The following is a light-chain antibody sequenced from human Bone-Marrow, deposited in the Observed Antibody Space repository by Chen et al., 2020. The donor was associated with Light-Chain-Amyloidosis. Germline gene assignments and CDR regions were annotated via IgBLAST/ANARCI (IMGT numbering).Light chain of an antibody. V-gene: IGLV3-25*03. CDR1: DLPTKY. CDR3: QSADSSGTYEVI. Sequence: SYELTQPPSVSVSPGQTARITCSGDDLPTKYAYWYQQKPGQAPVLVIHRDTERPSGISARFSGSSAGTTATLNSSGGQAEDETDYHCQSADSSGTYEVIFGGGTKLTVL. CDR2: RDT. J-gene: IGLJ2*01.